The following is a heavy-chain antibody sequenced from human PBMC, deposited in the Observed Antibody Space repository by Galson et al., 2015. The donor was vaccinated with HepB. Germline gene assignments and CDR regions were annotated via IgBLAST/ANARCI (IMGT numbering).Heavy chain of an antibody. CDR3: ARDRSPGYNWNYVLGKHHYYWIDA. Sequence: SVKVSCKASGGTFSSYAISWVRQAPGQGLEWMGGIIPIFGTAHYAQKFQGRVTITADESTSTAYMELSSLRSEDTAVYYCARDRSPGYNWNYVLGKHHYYWIDAWGQGTTVTVSS. J-gene: IGHJ6*02. CDR2: IIPIFGTA. D-gene: IGHD1-7*01. V-gene: IGHV1-69*13. CDR1: GGTFSSYA.